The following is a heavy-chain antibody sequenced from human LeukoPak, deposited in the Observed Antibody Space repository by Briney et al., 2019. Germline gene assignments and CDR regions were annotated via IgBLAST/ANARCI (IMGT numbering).Heavy chain of an antibody. CDR1: GFTFSNYV. Sequence: PGGSLRLSRVASGFTFSNYVMAWVRQAPGKGLEYVSSIIGNGDSTYYADSVKGRFTISRDNSKNTLYLQMNSLRAEDTAIYYCAKGSKGTYDYWGQGTLVTVSS. J-gene: IGHJ4*02. CDR2: IIGNGDST. CDR3: AKGSKGTYDY. V-gene: IGHV3-23*01.